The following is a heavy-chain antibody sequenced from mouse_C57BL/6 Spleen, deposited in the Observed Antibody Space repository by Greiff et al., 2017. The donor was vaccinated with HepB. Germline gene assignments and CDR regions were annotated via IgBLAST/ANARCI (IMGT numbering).Heavy chain of an antibody. CDR1: GFTFRSHG. CDR3: AREMDY. V-gene: IGHV5-6*01. J-gene: IGHJ4*01. Sequence: EGMPVESGGDLVKPGGSLKLSCSASGFTFRSHGMSWVCQTPDKRLEWVATISSGGSYTYYPDSVKGRFTISRDNAKNTLYLQMSSLKSEDTAMYYCAREMDYWGQGTSVTVSS. CDR2: ISSGGSYT.